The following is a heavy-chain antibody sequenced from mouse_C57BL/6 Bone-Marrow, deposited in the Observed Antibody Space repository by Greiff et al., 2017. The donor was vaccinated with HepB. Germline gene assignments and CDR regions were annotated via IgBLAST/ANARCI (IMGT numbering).Heavy chain of an antibody. D-gene: IGHD4-1*01. CDR1: GYTFTSYW. V-gene: IGHV1-72*01. CDR2: IDPKRGGT. Sequence: VQLQQPGAELVKPGASVKLSCRASGYTFTSYWMHWVKQRPGRGLEWIGRIDPKRGGTKYNEKFQSKATLTVDKPSSTAYMQLSSLTSEDSAVYYCASRNWGGYFDVWGTGTTVTVSS. J-gene: IGHJ1*03. CDR3: ASRNWGGYFDV.